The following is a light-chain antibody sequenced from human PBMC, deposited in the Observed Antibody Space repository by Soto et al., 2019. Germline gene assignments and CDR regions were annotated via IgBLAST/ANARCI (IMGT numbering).Light chain of an antibody. CDR2: DAS. V-gene: IGKV1-5*01. J-gene: IGKJ1*01. CDR1: QSIISW. CDR3: QQYNRYHLS. Sequence: DIQMTQSPSTLSASVGDRVTINCRVSQSIISWLAGYKQKPWKAPKLLIYDASSLESGVPSRFICSASGTEFTLAIICLNPDNLATYYFQQYNRYHLSLGQLTKAEI.